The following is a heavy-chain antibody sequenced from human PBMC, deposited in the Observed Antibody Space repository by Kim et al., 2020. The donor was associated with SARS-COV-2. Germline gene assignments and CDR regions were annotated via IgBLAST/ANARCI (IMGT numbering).Heavy chain of an antibody. Sequence: SETLSLTCTVSGGSISSGGYYWSWIRQHPGKGLEWIGYIYYSGSTYYNPSLKSRVTISVDTSKNQFSLKLSSVTAADAAVYYCARGGRPVGGLRLGELSPPFDYRGQGTLVTVSS. J-gene: IGHJ4*02. D-gene: IGHD3-16*02. V-gene: IGHV4-31*03. CDR2: IYYSGST. CDR3: ARGGRPVGGLRLGELSPPFDY. CDR1: GGSISSGGYY.